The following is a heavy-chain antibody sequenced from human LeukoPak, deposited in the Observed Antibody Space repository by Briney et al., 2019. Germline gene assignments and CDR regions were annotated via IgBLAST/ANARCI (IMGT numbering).Heavy chain of an antibody. V-gene: IGHV1-46*01. Sequence: GASVKVSCKASGYTFTSYYMHWVRQAPGQGLEWMGIINPSGGSTSYAQKFQGRVTMTRATSTSTVYMELSSLRSEDTAVYYCARDILPSYSGYDRTLPDYWGQGTLVTVSS. D-gene: IGHD5-12*01. CDR3: ARDILPSYSGYDRTLPDY. CDR1: GYTFTSYY. J-gene: IGHJ4*02. CDR2: INPSGGST.